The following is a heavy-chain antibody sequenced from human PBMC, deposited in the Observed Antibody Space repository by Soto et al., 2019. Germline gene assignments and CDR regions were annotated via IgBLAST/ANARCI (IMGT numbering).Heavy chain of an antibody. Sequence: QLQLQESGPGLVKPSETLSLTCTVSGASISSSYYYWGWIRQPPGKGLEWIGSVYYSGSTYYNPSLKSRVIVSVDTSKNQFFLKLSSLTAADTAEYYCARHGVDGAAHLEYYFDYWGQGTLVTVSS. CDR2: VYYSGST. V-gene: IGHV4-39*01. CDR1: GASISSSYYY. CDR3: ARHGVDGAAHLEYYFDY. D-gene: IGHD2-15*01. J-gene: IGHJ4*02.